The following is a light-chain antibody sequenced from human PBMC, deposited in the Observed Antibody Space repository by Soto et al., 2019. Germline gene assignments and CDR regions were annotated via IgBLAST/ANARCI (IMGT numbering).Light chain of an antibody. J-gene: IGKJ3*01. CDR2: AAS. V-gene: IGKV1-39*01. Sequence: DIQMTQSPSSLSASVGDRVTITCRASQSISSYLNWYQQKPGKAPKLLIYAASSLQSGVPSRFSGSGSGTAFTLTISSLQPEDFATYYCQQSYSTHITFGPGTKVDIK. CDR3: QQSYSTHIT. CDR1: QSISSY.